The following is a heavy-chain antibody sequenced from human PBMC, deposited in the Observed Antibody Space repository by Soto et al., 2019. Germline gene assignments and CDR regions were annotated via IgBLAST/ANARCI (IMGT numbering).Heavy chain of an antibody. D-gene: IGHD3-9*01. J-gene: IGHJ6*02. V-gene: IGHV4-4*02. CDR3: ARDRYYQSSGMDV. CDR2: IHHSGST. CDR1: GGSVSSNNW. Sequence: QVQLQESGPRLAKPSGTLSLTCVVSGGSVSSNNWWSWVRQSPGKGLEWIGEIHHSGSTNYNPSPKTRVTMLVGKSKNHFSLKLSFVTAADTALYYCARDRYYQSSGMDVWGQGTTVTVSS.